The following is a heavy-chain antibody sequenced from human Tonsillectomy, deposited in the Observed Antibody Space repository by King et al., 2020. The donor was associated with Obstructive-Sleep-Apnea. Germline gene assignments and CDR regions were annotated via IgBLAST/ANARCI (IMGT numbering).Heavy chain of an antibody. V-gene: IGHV3-7*03. CDR1: GFSFSTYW. Sequence: VQLVESGGGLVRPGGSLRLSCAASGFSFSTYWMTWVRQAPGKGLEWVANIRQDGTEMYYVDSVKGRFTISRDNAKNSLYLQMNSLRAEDTAVYYWARENDNDTYGYSHYFDYWGQGTLVTVSS. J-gene: IGHJ4*02. CDR2: IRQDGTEM. CDR3: ARENDNDTYGYSHYFDY. D-gene: IGHD5-18*01.